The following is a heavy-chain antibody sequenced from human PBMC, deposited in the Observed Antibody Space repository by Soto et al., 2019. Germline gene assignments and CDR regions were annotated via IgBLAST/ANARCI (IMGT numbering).Heavy chain of an antibody. J-gene: IGHJ4*02. Sequence: EVQLLESGGGLVQPGGSLRLSCAASGFTFSSYAMTWVRQVPGKGLEWVSFITGSGGTTYYTDSVQGRVTISRDNSKNALYRQMNSLRAEDKGVYYCAKDRGLGSGSYYKRGTYFDYWGQGTLVTVSS. CDR3: AKDRGLGSGSYYKRGTYFDY. CDR1: GFTFSSYA. D-gene: IGHD3-10*01. V-gene: IGHV3-23*01. CDR2: ITGSGGTT.